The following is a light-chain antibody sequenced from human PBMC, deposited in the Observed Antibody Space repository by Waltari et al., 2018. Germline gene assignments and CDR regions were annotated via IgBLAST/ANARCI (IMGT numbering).Light chain of an antibody. V-gene: IGKV4-1*01. CDR1: RNLLYSPNNKDF. CDR3: QQDYDTPYT. CDR2: WAS. J-gene: IGKJ2*01. Sequence: DIVMTKSPDSLVVSLGERATINCKSSRNLLYSPNNKDFLAWYQQKPGQPPKLLIYWASTRESGVPDRFTGSGSGTDFSLTISSLQAEDVAVYYCQQDYDTPYTFGQGTKLEIK.